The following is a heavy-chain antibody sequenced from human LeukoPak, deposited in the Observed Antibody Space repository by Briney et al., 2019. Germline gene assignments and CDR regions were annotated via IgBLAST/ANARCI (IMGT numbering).Heavy chain of an antibody. D-gene: IGHD3-22*01. CDR3: ARDPRPSYDSSDYYYPGDY. V-gene: IGHV1-2*06. CDR1: GYTFTGYY. J-gene: IGHJ4*02. Sequence: ASVKVSCKASGYTFTGYYMHWVRQAPGQGLEWMGRINPNSGGTNYAQKFQGRVTMTRDTSTNTVYMELSSLRSEDTAVYYCARDPRPSYDSSDYYYPGDYWGQGTLVTVSS. CDR2: INPNSGGT.